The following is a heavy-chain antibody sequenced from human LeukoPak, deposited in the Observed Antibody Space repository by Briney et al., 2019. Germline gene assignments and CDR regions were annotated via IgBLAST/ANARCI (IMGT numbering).Heavy chain of an antibody. CDR3: ARETGTTTIIDAFDI. J-gene: IGHJ3*02. CDR1: GFTFSSYG. D-gene: IGHD1-1*01. Sequence: GGTLRLSCAASGFTFSSYGMSWVRQAPGKGLEWVSAISGSGGSTYYADSVKGRFTISRDNSKNTLYLQMNSLRAEDTAVYYCARETGTTTIIDAFDIWGQGTMVTVSS. V-gene: IGHV3-23*01. CDR2: ISGSGGST.